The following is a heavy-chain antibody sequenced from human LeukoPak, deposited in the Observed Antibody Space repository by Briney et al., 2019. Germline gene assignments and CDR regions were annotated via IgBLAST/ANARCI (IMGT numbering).Heavy chain of an antibody. J-gene: IGHJ5*02. CDR3: ATDREWGLLGGYWFDP. D-gene: IGHD1-26*01. Sequence: ASVKVSCKASGYTFTGYYMHWVRQAPGQGLEWMGWINPNSGGTNYAQNFQGRVTMTRDTSISTAYMELSRLRSDDTAVYYCATDREWGLLGGYWFDPWGQGTLVTVSS. CDR2: INPNSGGT. V-gene: IGHV1-2*02. CDR1: GYTFTGYY.